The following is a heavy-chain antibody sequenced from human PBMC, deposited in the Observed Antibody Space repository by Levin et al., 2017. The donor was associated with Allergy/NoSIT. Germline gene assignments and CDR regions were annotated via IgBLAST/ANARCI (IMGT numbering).Heavy chain of an antibody. CDR2: INHSGST. D-gene: IGHD5-12*01. CDR3: ARGGGYDGAFDI. J-gene: IGHJ3*02. V-gene: IGHV4-34*01. Sequence: SETLSLTCAVYGGSFSGYYWSWIRQPPGKGLEWIGEINHSGSTNYNPSLKSRVTISVDTSKNQFSLKLSSVTAADTAVYYCARGGGYDGAFDIWGQGTMVTVSS. CDR1: GGSFSGYY.